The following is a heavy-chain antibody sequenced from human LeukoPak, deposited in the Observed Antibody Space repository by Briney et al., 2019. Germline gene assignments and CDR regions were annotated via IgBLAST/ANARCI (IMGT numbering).Heavy chain of an antibody. V-gene: IGHV3-11*04. CDR2: ISNSGSTI. CDR3: ARDGDGGNFAFDY. Sequence: GGSLRLSCAASGFTFSDYYMSSIRQAPGKGLEWVSYISNSGSTIYYADSVKGQFTISRDNAKNSLYLQMNSLRAEDTAVYYCARDGDGGNFAFDYWGQGTLVTVSS. CDR1: GFTFSDYY. J-gene: IGHJ4*02. D-gene: IGHD4-23*01.